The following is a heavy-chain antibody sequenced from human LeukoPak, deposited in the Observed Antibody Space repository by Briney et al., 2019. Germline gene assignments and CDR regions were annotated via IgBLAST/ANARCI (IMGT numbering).Heavy chain of an antibody. J-gene: IGHJ4*02. D-gene: IGHD3-16*02. CDR1: GFTFSSVE. CDR2: ISGSGSAI. CDR3: ARQGEFSATSDY. Sequence: GGSLRLSCAASGFTFSSVEMNWVRQAPGKGLEWISYISGSGSAIHYADSVKGRFTISRDNSENTLYLQMHSLRADDTAVYYCARQGEFSATSDYWSQGTLVTVSS. V-gene: IGHV3-48*03.